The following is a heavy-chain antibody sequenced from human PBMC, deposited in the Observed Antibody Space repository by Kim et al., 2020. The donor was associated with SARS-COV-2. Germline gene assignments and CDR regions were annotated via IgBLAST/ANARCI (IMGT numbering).Heavy chain of an antibody. CDR2: ISSSGSTI. Sequence: GGSLRLSCAASGFTFSDYYMSWIRQAPGKGLEWVSYISSSGSTIYYADSVKGRFTISRDNAKNSLYLQMNSLRAEDTAVYYCARADPAYCGGDCYDAFDIWGQGTMVTVSS. CDR3: ARADPAYCGGDCYDAFDI. D-gene: IGHD2-21*02. V-gene: IGHV3-11*01. CDR1: GFTFSDYY. J-gene: IGHJ3*02.